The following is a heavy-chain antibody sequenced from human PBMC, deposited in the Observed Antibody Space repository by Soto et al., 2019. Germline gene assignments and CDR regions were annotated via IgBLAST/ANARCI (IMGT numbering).Heavy chain of an antibody. J-gene: IGHJ5*02. CDR1: GHSITSHY. Sequence: ASVKVSCKASGHSITSHYMHWVRQAPGQGLEWMGTIDPTGGRTNYAQKFQGRVTMTRDTSTSTVYMELCSLTSEDTAVYYCSIYLIWQHLVWWIVPWGQGTLVTVFS. D-gene: IGHD6-13*01. CDR3: SIYLIWQHLVWWIVP. V-gene: IGHV1-46*03. CDR2: IDPTGGRT.